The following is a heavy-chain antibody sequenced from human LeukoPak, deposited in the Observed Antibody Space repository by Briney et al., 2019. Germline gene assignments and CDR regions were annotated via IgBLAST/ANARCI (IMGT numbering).Heavy chain of an antibody. Sequence: GGSLRLSCAASGFSFSSYSMNWVRQAPGKGLEWVSSISSSSSYIYYADSVKGRFTISRDNAKNSLYLQMNSLRAEDTAVYYCAREGGYYDSSGSHTGYYGMDVWGQGTTVTVSS. D-gene: IGHD3-22*01. J-gene: IGHJ6*02. CDR1: GFSFSSYS. CDR2: ISSSSSYI. V-gene: IGHV3-21*01. CDR3: AREGGYYDSSGSHTGYYGMDV.